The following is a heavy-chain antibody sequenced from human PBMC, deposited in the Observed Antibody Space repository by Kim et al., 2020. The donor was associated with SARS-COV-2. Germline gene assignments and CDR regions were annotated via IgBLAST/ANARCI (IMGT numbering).Heavy chain of an antibody. J-gene: IGHJ4*01. Sequence: GGSLRLSCAASGFTFGDYAMQWVRQAPGKGLEWVSGISWNSGSIAYADSVQGRFTISRDNAEDSLYLQMNSLRPEDTALYYCAKVISERHISGYYGFDY. D-gene: IGHD3-22*01. V-gene: IGHV3-9*01. CDR1: GFTFGDYA. CDR3: AKVISERHISGYYGFDY. CDR2: ISWNSGSI.